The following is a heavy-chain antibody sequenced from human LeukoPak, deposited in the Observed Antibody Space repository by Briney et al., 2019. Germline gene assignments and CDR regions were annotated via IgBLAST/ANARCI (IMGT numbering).Heavy chain of an antibody. D-gene: IGHD6-19*01. CDR1: GFTFGSYA. V-gene: IGHV3-30-3*01. J-gene: IGHJ6*02. CDR2: ISYDGSNK. CDR3: ARSVAGFPYYYYGMDV. Sequence: GGSLRLYCAASGFTFGSYAMHWVRQAPGKGLEWVAVISYDGSNKYYADSVKGRFTISRDNSKNTLYLQMNSLRAEDTAVYYCARSVAGFPYYYYGMDVWGQGATVTVSS.